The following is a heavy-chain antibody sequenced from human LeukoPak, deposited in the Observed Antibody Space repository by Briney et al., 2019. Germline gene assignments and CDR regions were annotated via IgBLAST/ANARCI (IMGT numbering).Heavy chain of an antibody. V-gene: IGHV4-61*02. CDR2: IYSSGSA. D-gene: IGHD1-26*01. J-gene: IGHJ4*02. CDR3: VRDSGSYQYLDY. Sequence: SETLSLTCTVSGGSISSGSYYWTWIRQPAGKGLEWIGRIYSSGSANYNPSLKSRVTISVDTSKNQFSLSLSSVTAADTAVYYCVRDSGSYQYLDYWGQGALVTVSS. CDR1: GGSISSGSYY.